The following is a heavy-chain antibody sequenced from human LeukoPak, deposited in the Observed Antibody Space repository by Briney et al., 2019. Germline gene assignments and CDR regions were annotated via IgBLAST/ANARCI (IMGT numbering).Heavy chain of an antibody. D-gene: IGHD1-1*01. CDR2: TSSNGEVK. CDR1: GFILENHA. CDR3: ARDFNWNEPYYFDY. J-gene: IGHJ4*02. V-gene: IGHV3-23*01. Sequence: GGSLRLSCVASGFILENHAMSWIRQAPGKGLEWVSGTSSNGEVKYYADSVKGRFTVSRDNSKDTLYLQMDSLGVEDTAMYYCARDFNWNEPYYFDYWGPGTLVTVSS.